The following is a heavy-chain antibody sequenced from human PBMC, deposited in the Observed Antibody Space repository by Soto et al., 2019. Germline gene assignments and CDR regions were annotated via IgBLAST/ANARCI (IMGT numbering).Heavy chain of an antibody. V-gene: IGHV4-34*01. CDR3: ARGWRFDP. CDR2: INHSGTT. J-gene: IGHJ5*02. D-gene: IGHD1-1*01. CDR1: GGSFRGYQ. Sequence: EPLSLTCRVYGGSFRGYQWNWIRQSPGQGLEWIGEINHSGTTKYNPSLESRINLSVDTSKKKFSLKMFSVTAADTAIYYCARGWRFDPWGQGTKVTVSS.